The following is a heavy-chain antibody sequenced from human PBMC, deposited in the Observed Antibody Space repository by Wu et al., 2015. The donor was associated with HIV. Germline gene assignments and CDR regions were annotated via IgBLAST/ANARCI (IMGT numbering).Heavy chain of an antibody. CDR3: ARGQGGYFDTRGYYYAGVSWFDP. J-gene: IGHJ5*02. CDR1: GYTFIGYY. D-gene: IGHD3-22*01. CDR2: INPNSGGT. Sequence: QAQLVQSGAEMKKPGASVKVSCKASGYTFIGYYIHWVRQAPGQGLEWMGWINPNSGGTNYAQKFQGRVTMTRNTSINTAYMELSSLRSEDTAVYYCARGQGGYFDTRGYYYAGVSWFDPWGQGTLVTVSS. V-gene: IGHV1-2*02.